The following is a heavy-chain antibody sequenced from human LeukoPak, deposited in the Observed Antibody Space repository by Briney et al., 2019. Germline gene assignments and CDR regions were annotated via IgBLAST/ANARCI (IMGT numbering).Heavy chain of an antibody. Sequence: SETLSLTCAVYGGSFSGYYWSWIRQPPGKGQGWIGEINHSGSTNYNPSLKSRVTISVDTSKNQFSLKLSSVTAADTAVYYCARKFNVLRFLEWATAWFDPWGQGTLVTVSS. V-gene: IGHV4-34*01. CDR2: INHSGST. CDR1: GGSFSGYY. D-gene: IGHD3-3*01. J-gene: IGHJ5*02. CDR3: ARKFNVLRFLEWATAWFDP.